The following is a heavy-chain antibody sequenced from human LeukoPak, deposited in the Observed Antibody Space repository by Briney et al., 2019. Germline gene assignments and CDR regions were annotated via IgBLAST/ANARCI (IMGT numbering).Heavy chain of an antibody. D-gene: IGHD6-6*01. Sequence: SLTFYCAASGFTFSRNSRHWLRQAPGKGLVWGFSFDAERTTTRYAASDKGRFTSSGDIARNTSYRQMYSVRVEHTALYYCARVREDSSAWAYFDFWGQGTLVAVSS. J-gene: IGHJ4*02. V-gene: IGHV3-74*01. CDR1: GFTFSRNS. CDR3: ARVREDSSAWAYFDF. CDR2: FDAERTTT.